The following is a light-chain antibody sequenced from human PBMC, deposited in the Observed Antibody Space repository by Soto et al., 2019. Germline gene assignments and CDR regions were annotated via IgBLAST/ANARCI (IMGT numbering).Light chain of an antibody. Sequence: QSALTQPASVSGSPGQSITISCTGTSSDVGGYNYVSWYQQHPGKAPKLMIYDVSNRPSGVSNRFSGSKSCNTASLTITGLQAEDEADYYCSSYTTSGSLVFGGGTKVTFL. CDR2: DVS. CDR1: SSDVGGYNY. J-gene: IGLJ2*01. V-gene: IGLV2-14*01. CDR3: SSYTTSGSLV.